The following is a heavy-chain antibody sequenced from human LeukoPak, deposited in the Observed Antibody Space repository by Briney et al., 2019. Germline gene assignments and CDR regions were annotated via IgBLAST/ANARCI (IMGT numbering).Heavy chain of an antibody. CDR1: GFIFSSYA. Sequence: GRSLRLSCAVSGFIFSSYAMDCVRQAPGKGLAWVASISYDGTNKCYADSVKGRFTTSRDDSKNTLYLQMNSLRTEDTAVYYYATSISVCENAFDIWGQGTMVTVSS. CDR2: ISYDGTNK. D-gene: IGHD6-19*01. CDR3: ATSISVCENAFDI. V-gene: IGHV3-30*04. J-gene: IGHJ3*02.